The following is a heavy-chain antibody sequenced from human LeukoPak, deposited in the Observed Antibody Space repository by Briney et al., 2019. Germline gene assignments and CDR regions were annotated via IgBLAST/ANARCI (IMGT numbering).Heavy chain of an antibody. D-gene: IGHD1-26*01. V-gene: IGHV3-48*04. CDR2: ISSSSTMI. Sequence: GGSLRLSCAASGFPFSGYSMHWVRQAPGKGLEWLSSISSSSTMIYYADSVKGRFTISRDNAKNSLYLQMNSLRAEDTAVYYCASNMYTENYYLYPFWGQGTLVTVSS. J-gene: IGHJ4*02. CDR3: ASNMYTENYYLYPF. CDR1: GFPFSGYS.